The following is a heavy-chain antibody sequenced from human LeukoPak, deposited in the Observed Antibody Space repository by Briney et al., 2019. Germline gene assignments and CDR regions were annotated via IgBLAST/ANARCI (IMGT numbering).Heavy chain of an antibody. CDR3: ARAVSVAQPSDY. Sequence: SETLSLTCTVSGGSISSYYWSWIRQPPGKGLEWIGYIYYSGSTNYNPSLKSRVTISVDTSKNQFSLKLSSVTAEDTAVYYCARAVSVAQPSDYWGQGTLVTVSS. D-gene: IGHD4-23*01. CDR1: GGSISSYY. CDR2: IYYSGST. V-gene: IGHV4-59*01. J-gene: IGHJ4*02.